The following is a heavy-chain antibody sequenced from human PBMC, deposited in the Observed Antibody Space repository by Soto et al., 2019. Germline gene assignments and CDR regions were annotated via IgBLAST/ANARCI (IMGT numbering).Heavy chain of an antibody. CDR2: ISFDGSNE. CDR3: ARPAATVIFYSGMDV. J-gene: IGHJ6*02. V-gene: IGHV3-30-3*01. D-gene: IGHD4-17*01. CDR1: GFTFSDYA. Sequence: LRLSCAASGFTFSDYAMHWVRQAPGKGLEWVAIISFDGSNEHYADSVQGRFTISRDNSENTLYLQMNSLRADDTAVYYCARPAATVIFYSGMDVWGQGTTVTVSS.